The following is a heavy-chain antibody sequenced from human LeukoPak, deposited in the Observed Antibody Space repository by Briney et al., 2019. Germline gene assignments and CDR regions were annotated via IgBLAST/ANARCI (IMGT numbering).Heavy chain of an antibody. CDR2: IYPGDSDT. Sequence: PGESLKISCKGSGYSFTSYWIGWVRQMPGKGLEWMGIIYPGDSDTRYSPSFQSQVTISADKSISTAYLQWSSLKASDTAMYYCTRYQYENYYYFYGMDVWGQGTTVTVSS. D-gene: IGHD2-2*01. V-gene: IGHV5-51*01. CDR3: TRYQYENYYYFYGMDV. J-gene: IGHJ6*02. CDR1: GYSFTSYW.